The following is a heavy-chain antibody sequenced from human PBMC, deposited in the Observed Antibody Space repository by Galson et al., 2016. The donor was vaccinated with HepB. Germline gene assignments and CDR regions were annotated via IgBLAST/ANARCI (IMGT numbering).Heavy chain of an antibody. CDR2: FDPEDGET. Sequence: KVSCKVSGYSLTELSMHWVRQAPGIGLEWMGNFDPEDGETIYAQKFQGRVTMTGDTSTGTAYMELSSLRSEDTAEYYCAALRGILAGYYSDGMDVWGQGTSVTVSS. CDR3: AALRGILAGYYSDGMDV. V-gene: IGHV1-24*01. D-gene: IGHD3-9*01. J-gene: IGHJ6*02. CDR1: GYSLTELS.